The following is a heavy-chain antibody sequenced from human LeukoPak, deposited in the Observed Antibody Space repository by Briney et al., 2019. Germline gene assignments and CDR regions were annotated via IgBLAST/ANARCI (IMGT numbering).Heavy chain of an antibody. V-gene: IGHV3-48*04. CDR1: GFTFSSYS. Sequence: PGGSLRLSCAASGFTFSSYSMNWVRQAPGKGLEWVSYISSSSSTIYYADSVKGRFTISRDNAKNSLYLQMNSLRAEDTAVYYCARYHLNWNYFSLYYYYYYYMDVWGKGTTVTVSS. D-gene: IGHD1-7*01. CDR2: ISSSSSTI. J-gene: IGHJ6*03. CDR3: ARYHLNWNYFSLYYYYYYYMDV.